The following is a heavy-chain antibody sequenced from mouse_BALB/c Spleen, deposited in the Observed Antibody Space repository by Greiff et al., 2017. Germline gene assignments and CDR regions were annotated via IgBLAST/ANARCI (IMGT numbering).Heavy chain of an antibody. D-gene: IGHD2-10*01. CDR1: GFNIKDYY. CDR3: NEAYYGKKDAMDY. V-gene: IGHV14-4*02. J-gene: IGHJ4*01. Sequence: VQLKESGAELVRSGASVKLSCTASGFNIKDYYMHWVKQRPEQGLEWIGWIDPENGDTEYAPKFQGKATMTADTSSNTAYLQLSILTSEDTAVYYCNEAYYGKKDAMDYWGQGTSVTVSS. CDR2: IDPENGDT.